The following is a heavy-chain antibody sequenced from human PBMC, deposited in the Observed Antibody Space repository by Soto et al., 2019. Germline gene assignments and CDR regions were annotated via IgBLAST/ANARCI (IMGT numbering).Heavy chain of an antibody. CDR2: IYYSGST. CDR1: GGSISSGDYY. D-gene: IGHD3-10*01. V-gene: IGHV4-30-4*02. Sequence: SETLSLTCTVSGGSISSGDYYWSWIRQPPGKGLEWIGYIYYSGSTYYNPSLKSRVTISVDTSKNQFSLKLSSVTAADTAVYNCARPAYYYGSGSFFYWGQGTLVTVSS. J-gene: IGHJ4*02. CDR3: ARPAYYYGSGSFFY.